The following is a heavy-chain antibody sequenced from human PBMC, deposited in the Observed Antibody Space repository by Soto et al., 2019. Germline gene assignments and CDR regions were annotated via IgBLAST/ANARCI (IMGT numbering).Heavy chain of an antibody. D-gene: IGHD3-10*01. CDR3: ARAFRRRYFDL. CDR1: GFTFSSYW. Sequence: GGSLRLSCAASGFTFSSYWMSWVRQAPGKGLEWVANIKQDGSEKYYVDSVKGRFTISRDNAKNSLYLQMNSLRADDTAVYYCARAFRRRYFDLWGRGTLVTVSS. J-gene: IGHJ2*01. CDR2: IKQDGSEK. V-gene: IGHV3-7*03.